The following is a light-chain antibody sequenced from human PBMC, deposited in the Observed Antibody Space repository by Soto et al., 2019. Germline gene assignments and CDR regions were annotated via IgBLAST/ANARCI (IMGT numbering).Light chain of an antibody. V-gene: IGLV2-14*01. CDR1: SSDVGDYKY. J-gene: IGLJ2*01. CDR3: NSYTSSYTRL. Sequence: QSVLTPPASVSGSPGPSITMSCTGSSSDVGDYKYVSGYQQHPGKAPKLMIYEVSNRPSGVSNRFSGSKSGNTASLTISGLQDEYEAYYHCNSYTSSYTRLFGGGTKVTV. CDR2: EVS.